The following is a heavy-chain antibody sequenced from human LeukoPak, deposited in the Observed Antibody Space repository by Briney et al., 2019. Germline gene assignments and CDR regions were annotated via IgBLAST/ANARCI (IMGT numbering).Heavy chain of an antibody. J-gene: IGHJ4*02. V-gene: IGHV4-61*02. D-gene: IGHD3-10*01. CDR3: ARASELWFGELLYLVD. CDR1: GGSISSGSYY. CDR2: IYTSGST. Sequence: SETLSLTCTVSGGSISSGSYYWSWIRQPAGKGLEWIGRIYTSGSTNYNPSLKSRVTMSVDTSKNQFSLKLSSVTAADTAVYYCARASELWFGELLYLVDWGQGTLVTVSS.